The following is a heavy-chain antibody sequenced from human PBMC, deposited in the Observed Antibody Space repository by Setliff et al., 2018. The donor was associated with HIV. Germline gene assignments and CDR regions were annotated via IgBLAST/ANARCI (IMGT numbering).Heavy chain of an antibody. D-gene: IGHD2-15*01. J-gene: IGHJ6*02. Sequence: GASVKVSCKASGYTFTSDYIHWVRQAPGQGLEWMGIINPAGNPTSYAQKFQGRLTMTRDTSTNTVYMELSSLRSEDTAVYYCAKTLPTLYPPHDYYFAMDVWGQGTTVTVSS. CDR3: AKTLPTLYPPHDYYFAMDV. CDR2: INPAGNPT. V-gene: IGHV1-46*01. CDR1: GYTFTSDY.